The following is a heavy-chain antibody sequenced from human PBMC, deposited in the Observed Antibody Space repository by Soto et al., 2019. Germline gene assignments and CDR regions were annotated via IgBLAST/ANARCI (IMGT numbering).Heavy chain of an antibody. D-gene: IGHD5-12*01. V-gene: IGHV1-69*13. CDR1: GGTFSSYA. J-gene: IGHJ3*02. CDR3: ARMATILGSAFDI. CDR2: IIPIFGTA. Sequence: SVKVSCKASGGTFSSYAISWVRQAPGQGLEWMGGIIPIFGTANYAQKFQGRVTITADESTSTAYMGLSSLRSEDAAVYYCARMATILGSAFDIWGQGTMVTVSS.